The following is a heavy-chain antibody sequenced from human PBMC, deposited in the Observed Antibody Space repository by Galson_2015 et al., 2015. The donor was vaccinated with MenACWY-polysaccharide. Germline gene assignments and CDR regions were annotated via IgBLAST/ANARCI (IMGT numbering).Heavy chain of an antibody. CDR2: ISSDGGTQ. Sequence: SQRLSCAASGFILSNYGMQWVRQPPGKGLQWVAVISSDGGTQYYADSVKGRFTISRDTSKNMLHLQMNSLRPEDTAVYYCVKESGIPQYGAYFDYWGQGALVTVSS. J-gene: IGHJ4*02. CDR3: VKESGIPQYGAYFDY. V-gene: IGHV3-30*18. D-gene: IGHD4/OR15-4a*01. CDR1: GFILSNYG.